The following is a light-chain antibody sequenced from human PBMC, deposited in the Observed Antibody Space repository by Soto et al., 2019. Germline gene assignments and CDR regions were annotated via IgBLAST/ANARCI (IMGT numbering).Light chain of an antibody. CDR2: GGS. J-gene: IGKJ4*01. V-gene: IGKV3-20*01. CDR1: QSAGSNF. Sequence: EIVLTQSPGTLSLSPGERVTLSCRASQSAGSNFLAWYQQRPGQAPRLLIYGGSTRATDIPDRFSGSGSGTDFTLTIDTLEPEDSAVYYCQYFGSSPLFTFGGGTKVEIK. CDR3: QYFGSSPLFT.